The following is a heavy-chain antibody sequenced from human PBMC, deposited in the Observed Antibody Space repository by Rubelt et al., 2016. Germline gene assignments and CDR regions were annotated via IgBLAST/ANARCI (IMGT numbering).Heavy chain of an antibody. Sequence: QVQLQQWGSGLLKPSETLSLTCAVYGGSFSGYYLSWIRQPPGKGLEWIGEINHSGSTNYNPSLKSRVTISVDTSKTQFSLKVSARTAAETAVYYCGLAPPSHGRRYGMDVWGQGTTVTVSS. CDR1: GGSFSGYY. CDR2: INHSGST. CDR3: GLAPPSHGRRYGMDV. V-gene: IGHV4-34*01. D-gene: IGHD6-13*01. J-gene: IGHJ6*02.